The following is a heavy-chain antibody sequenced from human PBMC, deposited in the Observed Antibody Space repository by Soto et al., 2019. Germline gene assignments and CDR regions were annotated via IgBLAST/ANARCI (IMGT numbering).Heavy chain of an antibody. CDR2: IIPIFNSA. V-gene: IGHV1-69*06. CDR3: AREGRGKKAGYNGLVSLGY. CDR1: GSRFSNYV. J-gene: IGHJ4*02. Sequence: SVKVSCKVSGSRFSNYVISWVRQAPGHGLEWLGRIIPIFNSAKYAQSFQGRVTITADKSTSTASLELSSLRSDDTAVYYCAREGRGKKAGYNGLVSLGYWGQGTLVTVSS. D-gene: IGHD2-2*02.